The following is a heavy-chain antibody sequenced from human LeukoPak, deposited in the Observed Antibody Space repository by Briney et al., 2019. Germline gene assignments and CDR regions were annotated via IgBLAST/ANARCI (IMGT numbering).Heavy chain of an antibody. D-gene: IGHD3-10*02. J-gene: IGHJ6*04. V-gene: IGHV3-48*03. CDR3: AELGITMIGGV. CDR1: GFTFSIYE. CDR2: ISSSGSSI. Sequence: GGSLRLSCAAAGFTFSIYEMSWVRQAPGKGLEWVSYISSSGSSISYADFVKGRFTIYRDNAKMSLYLQMNSLRAEDTDFYYCAELGITMIGGVWGKGTTVTISS.